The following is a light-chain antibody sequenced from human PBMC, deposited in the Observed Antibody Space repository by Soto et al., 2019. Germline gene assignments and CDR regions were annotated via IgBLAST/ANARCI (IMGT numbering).Light chain of an antibody. CDR3: QQYNNWPFT. CDR1: QSVRTN. Sequence: EIVMTQSPATLSVSPGERATLSCRASQSVRTNLAWYQQTPGQPPRLLIYSASTRAPGIPARFSGSGSGTEFTLTISRLEPEDFAVYYCQQYNNWPFTFGQGTKLEIK. J-gene: IGKJ2*01. CDR2: SAS. V-gene: IGKV3-15*01.